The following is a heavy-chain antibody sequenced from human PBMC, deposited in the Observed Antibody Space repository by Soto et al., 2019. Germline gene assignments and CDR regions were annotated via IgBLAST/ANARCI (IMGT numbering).Heavy chain of an antibody. J-gene: IGHJ6*02. V-gene: IGHV3-66*01. CDR3: ATWVPHQHIAAAVGRYYYYYYGMDV. Sequence: PGGCLRLSCAASGFTVRSKYVSWVRQAPGKGLEWVSVIYSGGSTYYADSVKGRFTISRDNSKNTLYLQMNSLRAEDTAVYYCATWVPHQHIAAAVGRYYYYYYGMDVWGQGTTVTVSS. CDR2: IYSGGST. CDR1: GFTVRSKY. D-gene: IGHD6-13*01.